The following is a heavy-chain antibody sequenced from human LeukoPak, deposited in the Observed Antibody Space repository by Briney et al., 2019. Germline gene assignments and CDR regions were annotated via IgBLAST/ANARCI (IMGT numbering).Heavy chain of an antibody. CDR2: IYHSGST. CDR1: GYSISSGYY. D-gene: IGHD3-3*01. Sequence: SETLSLTCTVSGYSISSGYYWGWIRQPPGKGLEWIGSIYHSGSTYYNPSLKSRVTISVDTSKNQFSLKLSSVTAADTAVYYCARDRGDYDFWSGYSYWFDPWGQGTLVTVSS. J-gene: IGHJ5*02. CDR3: ARDRGDYDFWSGYSYWFDP. V-gene: IGHV4-38-2*02.